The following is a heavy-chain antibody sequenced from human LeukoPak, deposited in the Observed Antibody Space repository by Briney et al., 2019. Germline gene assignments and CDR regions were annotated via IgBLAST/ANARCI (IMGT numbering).Heavy chain of an antibody. Sequence: ASVKVSCKVSGYTLTELSMHWVRQAPGKGLEWMGWINPNSGGTNYAQKFQGRVTMTRDTSISTAYMELSRLRSDDTAVYYCARPGYSSSWLFQRWGQGTLVTVSS. CDR2: INPNSGGT. D-gene: IGHD6-13*01. V-gene: IGHV1-2*02. CDR1: GYTLTELS. J-gene: IGHJ1*01. CDR3: ARPGYSSSWLFQR.